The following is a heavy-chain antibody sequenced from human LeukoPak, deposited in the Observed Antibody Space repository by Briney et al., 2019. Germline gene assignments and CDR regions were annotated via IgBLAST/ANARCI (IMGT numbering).Heavy chain of an antibody. CDR2: INKDGSGA. D-gene: IGHD3-9*01. Sequence: GGSLRLSCAASGFTFSNYFMGWVRQAPGKGLEWVANINKDGSGASYADSVKGRLTISRDNAKNSLYLQMNGLRVEDTAVYYCARGCCSVSGLYFEFWGQGSLVTVSS. V-gene: IGHV3-7*03. CDR3: ARGCCSVSGLYFEF. J-gene: IGHJ4*02. CDR1: GFTFSNYF.